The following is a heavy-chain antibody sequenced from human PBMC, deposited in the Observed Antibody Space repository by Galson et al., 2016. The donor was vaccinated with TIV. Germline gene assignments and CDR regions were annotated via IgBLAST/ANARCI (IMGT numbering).Heavy chain of an antibody. CDR3: ARDRGGSNYFDH. CDR1: GFTFSSFW. J-gene: IGHJ4*02. Sequence: SLRLSCAASGFTFSSFWMSWVRQGPGKGLEWVANIKQDGSEKYFADSVKGRFTISRDNAKNSVYLQMNSLRAEDTAVYYCARDRGGSNYFDHWGQGTRVTVAS. V-gene: IGHV3-7*03. CDR2: IKQDGSEK. D-gene: IGHD3/OR15-3a*01.